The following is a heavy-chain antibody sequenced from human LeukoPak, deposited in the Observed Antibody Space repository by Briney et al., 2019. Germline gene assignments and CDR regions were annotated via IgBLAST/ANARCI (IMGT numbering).Heavy chain of an antibody. Sequence: PGGSLRLSCAASGFTFSSYSMNWVRQAPGKGLEWVSYISSSSSSTIYYADSVKGRFTISRDNAKNSLYLQMNSLRAEDTAIYYCAKPTGLEPPGPYRGFDLWGQGMLVTISS. CDR1: GFTFSSYS. D-gene: IGHD1-1*01. CDR2: ISSSSSSTI. CDR3: AKPTGLEPPGPYRGFDL. J-gene: IGHJ5*02. V-gene: IGHV3-48*01.